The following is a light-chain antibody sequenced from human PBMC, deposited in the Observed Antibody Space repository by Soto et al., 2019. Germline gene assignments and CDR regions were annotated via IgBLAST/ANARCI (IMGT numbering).Light chain of an antibody. CDR2: TLS. J-gene: IGKJ5*01. CDR1: QTLLDSDDGNTY. CDR3: QFYGSSLIT. V-gene: IGKV2-40*01. Sequence: EIVMTQTPLSLPVTPGEPASISGRSSQTLLDSDDGNTYLDWYLQKPGQSPQLLIYTLSYRASGVPDRFSGSGSGTDFTLTISRLEPEDSAVYYCQFYGSSLITFGQGTRLEI.